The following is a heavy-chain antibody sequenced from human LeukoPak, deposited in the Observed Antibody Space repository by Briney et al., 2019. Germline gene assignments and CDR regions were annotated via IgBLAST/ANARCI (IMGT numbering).Heavy chain of an antibody. CDR3: ARGSYYDFWSGYYTSDY. D-gene: IGHD3-3*01. V-gene: IGHV1-46*01. Sequence: ASVKVSCKASGYTFTSYYMHWVRQAPGQGLEWMGIINPSGGSTNYAQKLQGRVTMTTDTSTSTAYMELRSLRSDDTAVYYCARGSYYDFWSGYYTSDYWGQGTLVTVSS. J-gene: IGHJ4*02. CDR1: GYTFTSYY. CDR2: INPSGGST.